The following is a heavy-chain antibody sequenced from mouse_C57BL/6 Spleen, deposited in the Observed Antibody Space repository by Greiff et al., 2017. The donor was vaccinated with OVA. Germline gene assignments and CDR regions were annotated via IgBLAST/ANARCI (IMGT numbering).Heavy chain of an antibody. D-gene: IGHD1-1*01. V-gene: IGHV1-15*01. J-gene: IGHJ3*01. Sequence: VQLQQSGAELVRPGASVTLSCKASGYTFTDYEMHWVKQTPVHGLEWIGAIDPETGGTAYNQKFKGKAILTADKSSSTAYMELRSLTSEDSAVYYGTRPGSSYSFAYWGQGTLVTVSA. CDR2: IDPETGGT. CDR3: TRPGSSYSFAY. CDR1: GYTFTDYE.